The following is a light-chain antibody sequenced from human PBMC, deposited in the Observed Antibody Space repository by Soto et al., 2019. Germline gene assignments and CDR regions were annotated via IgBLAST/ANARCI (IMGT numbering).Light chain of an antibody. V-gene: IGKV1-33*01. Sequence: DIQMTQSPSSLSASVGDRVTITCQASQGISNFLNWYQQKPGKAPKLLIYVASNLETGVPARFNGSGSGTDFTFTISSLQAEDIATYYCQQYHSLPLTFGGGTKVEIK. CDR2: VAS. CDR1: QGISNF. CDR3: QQYHSLPLT. J-gene: IGKJ4*01.